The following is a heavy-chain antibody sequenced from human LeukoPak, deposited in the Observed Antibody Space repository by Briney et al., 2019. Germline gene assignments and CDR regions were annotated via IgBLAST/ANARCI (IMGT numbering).Heavy chain of an antibody. J-gene: IGHJ5*02. CDR2: IIPIFGTA. CDR1: GGTFSSYA. CDR3: ARETVLAYCGGDCHAANWFDP. Sequence: ASVKVSFKASGGTFSSYAISWVRQAPGQGLEWMGGIIPIFGTANYAQKFQGSVTITTDESTSTAYMELSSLRSEDTAVYYCARETVLAYCGGDCHAANWFDPWGQGTLVTVSS. D-gene: IGHD2-21*02. V-gene: IGHV1-69*05.